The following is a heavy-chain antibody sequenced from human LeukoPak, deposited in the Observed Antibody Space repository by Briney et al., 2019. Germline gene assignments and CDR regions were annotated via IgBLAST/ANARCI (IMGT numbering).Heavy chain of an antibody. CDR3: ARDIPLTYSSSWEGYFDY. J-gene: IGHJ4*02. D-gene: IGHD6-13*01. CDR1: GYTFTGYY. V-gene: IGHV1-2*02. CDR2: INPNSGGT. Sequence: ASVKVSCKASGYTFTGYYMHWVRQAPGQGLEWMGWINPNSGGTNYAQKFQGRVTMTRDTSTSTAYMELSRLRSDDTAVYYCARDIPLTYSSSWEGYFDYWGQGTLVTVSS.